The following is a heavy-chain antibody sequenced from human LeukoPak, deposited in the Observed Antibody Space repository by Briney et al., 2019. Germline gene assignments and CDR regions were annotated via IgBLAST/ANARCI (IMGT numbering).Heavy chain of an antibody. CDR2: IIPIFGTA. J-gene: IGHJ6*03. D-gene: IGHD6-6*01. V-gene: IGHV1-69*05. CDR1: GGTFSSYA. Sequence: SVKVSCKASGGTFSSYAISWVRQAPGQGLEWMGGIIPIFGTANYAQKFQGRVTITTDESTSTAYMELSSLRSEDTAVYYCARDPPPSIAARPEDYYYMDGWGKGTTVTVSS. CDR3: ARDPPPSIAARPEDYYYMDG.